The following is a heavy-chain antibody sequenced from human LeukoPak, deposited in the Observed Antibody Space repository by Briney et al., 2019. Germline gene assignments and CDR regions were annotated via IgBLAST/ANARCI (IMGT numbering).Heavy chain of an antibody. Sequence: ASVKVSCKASGYTFTSYYMHWVRQAPGQGLEWMGMINPSGGSTSYAQKFQGRVTMTRDTSTSTAYMELSSLRSEDTAVYYCAKVQEDYYDFWSGFDYWGQGTLVTVSS. V-gene: IGHV1-46*01. J-gene: IGHJ4*02. D-gene: IGHD3-3*01. CDR1: GYTFTSYY. CDR2: INPSGGST. CDR3: AKVQEDYYDFWSGFDY.